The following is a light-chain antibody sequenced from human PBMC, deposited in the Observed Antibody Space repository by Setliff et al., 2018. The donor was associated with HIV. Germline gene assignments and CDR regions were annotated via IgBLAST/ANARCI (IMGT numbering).Light chain of an antibody. Sequence: ALTQPPSASGSPGQSVTISCTGTSSDVGAYNYVSWYQQHPGKAPKLMIYEVNKRPSGVPDRFSGSKSGNTASLTVSGLQAEDEADYFCSSYTSGSTWVFGGGTK. CDR3: SSYTSGSTWV. CDR1: SSDVGAYNY. J-gene: IGLJ3*02. V-gene: IGLV2-8*01. CDR2: EVN.